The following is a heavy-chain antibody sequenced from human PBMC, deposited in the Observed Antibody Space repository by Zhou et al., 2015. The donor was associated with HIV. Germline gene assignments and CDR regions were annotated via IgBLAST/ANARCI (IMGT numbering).Heavy chain of an antibody. D-gene: IGHD3-10*01. J-gene: IGHJ4*02. V-gene: IGHV1-69*01. CDR1: GGTFSSYA. Sequence: QVQLVQSGAEVKKPGSSVKVSCKASGGTFSSYAISWVRQAPGQGLEWMGGIIPIFGTANYAQKFQGRVTITADESTSTAYMELSSLRSEDTAVYYCARVRRQMVRGVIITGIYYFDYVGPGNPGHRLL. CDR3: ARVRRQMVRGVIITGIYYFDY. CDR2: IIPIFGTA.